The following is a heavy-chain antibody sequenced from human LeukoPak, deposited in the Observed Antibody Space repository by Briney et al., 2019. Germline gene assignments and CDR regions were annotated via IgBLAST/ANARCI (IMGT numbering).Heavy chain of an antibody. CDR1: GFTFSTSG. CDR3: ARDREGYQLPQMHHYYYMDV. J-gene: IGHJ6*03. D-gene: IGHD2-2*01. CDR2: ITGGSTGT. Sequence: GGTLRLSCAASGFTFSTSGMSWVRQAPGKGLQWVSTITGGSTGTYYADSVKGRFTISRDNAKNSLYLQMNSLRAEDTAVYYCARDREGYQLPQMHHYYYMDVWGKGTTVTISS. V-gene: IGHV3-21*06.